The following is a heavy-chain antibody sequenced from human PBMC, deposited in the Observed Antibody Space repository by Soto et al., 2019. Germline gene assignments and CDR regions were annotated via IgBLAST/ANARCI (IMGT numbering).Heavy chain of an antibody. J-gene: IGHJ6*02. Sequence: QVQLQESGPGLVKPSETLSLTCTVSGGSISSYYWSWIRQPPGKGLEWIGYIYYSGSTNYNPSLKGRVPISVDTSKNQFSLKLSSVTAADTAVYYCARDTLQWLGRESVYYYYGMDVWGQGTTVTVSS. CDR3: ARDTLQWLGRESVYYYYGMDV. CDR1: GGSISSYY. D-gene: IGHD6-19*01. V-gene: IGHV4-59*01. CDR2: IYYSGST.